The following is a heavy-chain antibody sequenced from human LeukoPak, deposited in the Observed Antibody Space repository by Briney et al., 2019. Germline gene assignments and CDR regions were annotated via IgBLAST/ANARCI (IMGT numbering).Heavy chain of an antibody. CDR2: IYYSGST. CDR3: ARLRTGYYFDY. CDR1: GGSISSYY. Sequence: SETLSLTCTVSGGSISSYYRSWIRQPPGKGLEWIGYIYYSGSTNYNPSLKSRVTISVDTSKNQFSLKLSSVTAADTAVYYCARLRTGYYFDYWGQGTLVTVSS. V-gene: IGHV4-59*08. J-gene: IGHJ4*02. D-gene: IGHD7-27*01.